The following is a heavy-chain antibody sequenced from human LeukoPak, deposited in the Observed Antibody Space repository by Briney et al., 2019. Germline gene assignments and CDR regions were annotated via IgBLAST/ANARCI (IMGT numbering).Heavy chain of an antibody. J-gene: IGHJ5*02. Sequence: LRLSCAASGFTFSSYEMNWVRQPPGKGLEWIGEINRSGSTNYNPSLKSRVTISVDTSKNQFSLKLSSVTAADTAVYYCARKDIVVVPAASNWFDPWGQGTLVTVSS. V-gene: IGHV4-34*01. CDR2: INRSGST. CDR1: GFTFSSYE. CDR3: ARKDIVVVPAASNWFDP. D-gene: IGHD2-2*01.